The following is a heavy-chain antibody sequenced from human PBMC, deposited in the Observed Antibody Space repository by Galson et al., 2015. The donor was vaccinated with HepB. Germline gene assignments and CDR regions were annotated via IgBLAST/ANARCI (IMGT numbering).Heavy chain of an antibody. Sequence: SVKVSCKVSGYTLTELSMHWVRQAPGKGLEWMGGFDPEDGETIYAQKFQGRVTMTEDTSTDTAYMELSSLRSEDTAVYYCATRGPKDVLALDAFDIWGQATMGTVSS. CDR1: GYTLTELS. J-gene: IGHJ3*02. CDR3: ATRGPKDVLALDAFDI. D-gene: IGHD2-15*01. V-gene: IGHV1-24*01. CDR2: FDPEDGET.